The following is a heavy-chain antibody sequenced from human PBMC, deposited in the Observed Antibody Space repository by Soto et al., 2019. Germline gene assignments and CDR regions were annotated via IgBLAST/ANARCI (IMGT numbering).Heavy chain of an antibody. CDR1: GYTFNAHW. CDR3: SRLAGGYIGRGYDY. J-gene: IGHJ4*01. Sequence: EVQLVQSGAEVKKPGESLEISCKGSGYTFNAHWIAWLHQMPGNRLEWMGLIYPDDSDTRYSPSFQGQVTISADKSSNTAYLQCSSLKASDTAIYYCSRLAGGYIGRGYDYWGQPTPGTVSS. D-gene: IGHD5-12*01. V-gene: IGHV5-51*07. CDR2: IYPDDSDT.